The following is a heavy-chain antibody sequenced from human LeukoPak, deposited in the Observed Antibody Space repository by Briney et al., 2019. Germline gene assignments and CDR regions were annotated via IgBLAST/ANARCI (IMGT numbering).Heavy chain of an antibody. CDR1: GCPFSSYE. CDR2: ISRSGKNI. V-gene: IGHV3-48*03. Sequence: PGGSLRLSCAASGCPFSSYEMNWVRQAPGKGLEWVSYISRSGKNIYYADSVKGRFTISRDNARNSLFLQMNSLRVEDTAVYYCGRDPVDYWGQGTLVTVSS. J-gene: IGHJ4*02. CDR3: GRDPVDY.